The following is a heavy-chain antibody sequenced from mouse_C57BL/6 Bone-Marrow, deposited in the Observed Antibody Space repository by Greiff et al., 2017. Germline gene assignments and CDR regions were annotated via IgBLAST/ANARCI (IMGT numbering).Heavy chain of an antibody. CDR2: IFPRSGNT. Sequence: VQVVESGAELARPGASVKLSCKASGYTFTSYGISWVKQRTGQGLEWIGEIFPRSGNTYYNEKFKGKATLPADKSSLPAYMELRSRTSEDSSVYFCARPAAGLRLTWFAYWGQGTLVTVSA. V-gene: IGHV1-81*01. J-gene: IGHJ3*01. CDR3: ARPAAGLRLTWFAY. D-gene: IGHD2-2*01. CDR1: GYTFTSYG.